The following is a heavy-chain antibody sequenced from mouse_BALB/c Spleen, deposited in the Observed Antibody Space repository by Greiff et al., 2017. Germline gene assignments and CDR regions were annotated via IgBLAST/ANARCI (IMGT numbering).Heavy chain of an antibody. V-gene: IGHV7-3*02. CDR3: ARDNGYDPYYAMDY. CDR2: IRNKANGYTT. CDR1: GFTFTDYY. Sequence: EVQRVESGGGLVQPGGSLRLSCATSGFTFTDYYMSWVRQPPGKALEWLGFIRNKANGYTTEYSASVKGRFTISRDNSQSILYLQMNTLRAEDSATYYCARDNGYDPYYAMDYWGQGTSVTVSS. D-gene: IGHD2-2*01. J-gene: IGHJ4*01.